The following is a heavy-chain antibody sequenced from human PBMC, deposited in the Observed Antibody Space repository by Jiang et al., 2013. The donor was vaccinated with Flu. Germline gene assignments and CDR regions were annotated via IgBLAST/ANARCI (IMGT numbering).Heavy chain of an antibody. Sequence: GDTDYAQKLQGRVTMTTDTSTSTAYMELRGLRSDDTAVYYCARLPPSAEVPEGYFDLWGRGTLVTVSS. J-gene: IGHJ2*01. D-gene: IGHD4/OR15-4a*01. CDR2: GDT. CDR3: ARLPPSAEVPEGYFDL. V-gene: IGHV1-18*01.